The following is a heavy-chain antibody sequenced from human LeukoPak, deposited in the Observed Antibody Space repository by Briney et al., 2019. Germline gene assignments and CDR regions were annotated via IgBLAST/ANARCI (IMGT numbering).Heavy chain of an antibody. Sequence: PGGSLRLSCAASGFTFSSYEMNWVRQAPGKGLEWVSCISSSGSTIYYADSVKGRFTISRDNAKNSLYLQMNSLRAEDTAVYYCAREPYDSSGYHSEYFDYWGQGTLVTVSS. D-gene: IGHD3-22*01. CDR2: ISSSGSTI. J-gene: IGHJ4*02. CDR3: AREPYDSSGYHSEYFDY. V-gene: IGHV3-48*03. CDR1: GFTFSSYE.